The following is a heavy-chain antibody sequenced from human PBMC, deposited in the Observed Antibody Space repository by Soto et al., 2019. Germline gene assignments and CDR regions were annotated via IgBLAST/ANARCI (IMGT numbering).Heavy chain of an antibody. Sequence: QVQLVQSGAEVKKPGSSVKVSCKASGGTFSSYTISWVRQAPGQGLEWMGRIIPILGIANYAQKFQGRVTITADKSTSTAYMELSSLRSEDTAVYYCARDYYDSSGVFDYWGQGTLVTVSS. CDR3: ARDYYDSSGVFDY. CDR2: IIPILGIA. CDR1: GGTFSSYT. D-gene: IGHD3-22*01. J-gene: IGHJ4*02. V-gene: IGHV1-69*08.